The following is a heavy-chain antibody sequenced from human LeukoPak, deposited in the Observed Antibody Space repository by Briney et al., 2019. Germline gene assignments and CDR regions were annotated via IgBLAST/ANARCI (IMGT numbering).Heavy chain of an antibody. V-gene: IGHV4-34*01. D-gene: IGHD4-17*01. Sequence: PSETLSLTCAVYGGSFSGYYWSWIRQPPGKGLEWIGEINHSGSTNYNPSLKSRVTISVDTSKNQFSLKLSSVTAADTAVYYCARNPYGDSPFDYWGQGTLVTVSS. CDR3: ARNPYGDSPFDY. CDR1: GGSFSGYY. J-gene: IGHJ4*02. CDR2: INHSGST.